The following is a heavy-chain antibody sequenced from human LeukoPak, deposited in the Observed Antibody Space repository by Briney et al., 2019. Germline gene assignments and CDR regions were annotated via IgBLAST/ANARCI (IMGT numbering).Heavy chain of an antibody. J-gene: IGHJ4*02. D-gene: IGHD1-14*01. Sequence: KPSETLSLTCTVSGGSISSYYWSWIRQPPGKGLEWIVFIYYSGVTNLNPSLKSRVTISVDTSKKQICLRLSSVTATDTDVYYCERIITTNPFEYWGQGTLVTVSS. CDR2: IYYSGVT. CDR1: GGSISSYY. V-gene: IGHV4-59*01. CDR3: ERIITTNPFEY.